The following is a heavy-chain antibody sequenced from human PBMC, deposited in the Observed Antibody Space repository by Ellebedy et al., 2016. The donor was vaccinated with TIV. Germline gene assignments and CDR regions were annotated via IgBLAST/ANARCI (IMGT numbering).Heavy chain of an antibody. CDR3: ARMRYCGGDCWYFDY. J-gene: IGHJ4*02. V-gene: IGHV4-39*01. D-gene: IGHD2-21*02. Sequence: MPSETLSLTCAVSGGSISSGGYYWGWIRQPPGKGLEWIGSIYYTWSTYYKPPLKSRVSISVDTSKNQFSLKLSSVTAADTAVYYCARMRYCGGDCWYFDYWGQGTLVTVSS. CDR1: GGSISSGGYY. CDR2: IYYTWST.